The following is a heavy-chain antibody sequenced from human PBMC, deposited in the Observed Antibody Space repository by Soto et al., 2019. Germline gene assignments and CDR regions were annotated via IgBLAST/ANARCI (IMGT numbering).Heavy chain of an antibody. CDR2: ISSGSKTI. CDR1: GFTFSSYS. Sequence: GGSLRLSCVASGFTFSSYSVNWVRQAPGKGLEWISYISSGSKTIYYADSVKGRFTVSRDNAKNSQFLQMNSLRGEDTAVYYCVREDILGVRSFDYWGQGTLVTVSS. D-gene: IGHD3-9*01. J-gene: IGHJ4*02. V-gene: IGHV3-48*01. CDR3: VREDILGVRSFDY.